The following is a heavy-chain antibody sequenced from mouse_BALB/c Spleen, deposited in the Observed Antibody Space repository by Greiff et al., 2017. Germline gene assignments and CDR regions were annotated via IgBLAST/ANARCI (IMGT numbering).Heavy chain of an antibody. Sequence: QVQLQQSGAELVRPGSSVKISCKASGYAFSSYWMNWVKQRPGQGLEWIGQIYPGDGDTNYNGKFKGKATLTADKSSSTAYMQLSSLTSEDSAVSFCARGGAYYGNYEGGAMDDWGQGTSVTVSA. D-gene: IGHD2-1*01. CDR2: IYPGDGDT. CDR1: GYAFSSYW. CDR3: ARGGAYYGNYEGGAMDD. V-gene: IGHV1-80*01. J-gene: IGHJ4*01.